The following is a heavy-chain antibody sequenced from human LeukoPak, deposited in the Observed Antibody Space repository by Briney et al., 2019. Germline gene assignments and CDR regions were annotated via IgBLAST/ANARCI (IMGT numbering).Heavy chain of an antibody. J-gene: IGHJ4*02. CDR1: GFTFSSYE. CDR3: AKDQVWYGGNRRLDY. Sequence: GGSLRLSCAASGFTFSSYEMNWVRQAPGKGLEWVAFIRYDGSNKYYADSVKGRFTISRDNSKNTLYLQMNSLRPEDTAVYYCAKDQVWYGGNRRLDYWGQGTLVTVSS. D-gene: IGHD4-23*01. CDR2: IRYDGSNK. V-gene: IGHV3-30*02.